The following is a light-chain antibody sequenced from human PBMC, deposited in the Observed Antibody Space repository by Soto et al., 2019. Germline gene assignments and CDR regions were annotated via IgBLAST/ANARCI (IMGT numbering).Light chain of an antibody. V-gene: IGKV1D-12*01. CDR3: QQANGFPLT. J-gene: IGKJ4*01. Sequence: DIQMTQSPSSVSASVGDRVTITCRASQDISSWLAWYQHKPGKAPSLLIYAASSLHSGVPSRFRGSGSGTEFALTIAGLEAEDFATYYCQQANGFPLTFGGRTKVEIK. CDR1: QDISSW. CDR2: AAS.